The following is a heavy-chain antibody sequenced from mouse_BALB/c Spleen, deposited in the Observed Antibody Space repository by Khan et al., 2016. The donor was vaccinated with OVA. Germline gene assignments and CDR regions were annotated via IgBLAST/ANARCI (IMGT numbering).Heavy chain of an antibody. CDR3: ASNYYGNSYCDIDY. J-gene: IGHJ1*01. Sequence: EVQLQESGPSLVNPSQTLSLTCSVSGDSITSGYWNWIRKFPGNKLEYIGYINYSGSTHYNPSLKSRISITRDTSKYQFYLQQLSELTEDTATYFSASNYYGNSYCDIDYWGPGTTVTVSS. D-gene: IGHD1-1*01. CDR1: GDSITSGY. V-gene: IGHV3-8*02. CDR2: INYSGST.